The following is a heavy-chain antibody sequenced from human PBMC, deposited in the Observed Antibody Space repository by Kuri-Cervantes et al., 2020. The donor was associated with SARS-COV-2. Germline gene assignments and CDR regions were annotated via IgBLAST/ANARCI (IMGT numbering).Heavy chain of an antibody. V-gene: IGHV4-61*02. Sequence: SETLSPTCTVSGGSISSVSYDWSWIRQPAGKGLEWIGRIYTSGSTNYNPSLKSRVTISVDASKNQFSLKLSSVTAEDTAVYYCASSRASMITFGGVIDNFDYWGQGTMVTVSS. CDR3: ASSRASMITFGGVIDNFDY. D-gene: IGHD3-16*02. CDR1: GGSISSVSYD. J-gene: IGHJ4*02. CDR2: IYTSGST.